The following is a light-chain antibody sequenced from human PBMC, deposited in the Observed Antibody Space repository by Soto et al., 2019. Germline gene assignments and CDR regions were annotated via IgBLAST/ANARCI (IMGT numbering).Light chain of an antibody. V-gene: IGKV3-20*01. CDR2: GAS. J-gene: IGKJ1*01. Sequence: MVLRGSPPNLNVSPGERATISWRFSQSVSSRYLAWYQQKPGQAPRLLIYGASSRATGIPDRFSGSGSGTDVSLTVTRLVPEGFAVQYCELYSSSPRTFGPGTKVDIK. CDR1: QSVSSRY. CDR3: ELYSSSPRT.